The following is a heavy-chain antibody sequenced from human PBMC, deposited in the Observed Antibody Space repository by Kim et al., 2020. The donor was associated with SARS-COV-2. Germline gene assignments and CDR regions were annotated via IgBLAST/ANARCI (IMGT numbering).Heavy chain of an antibody. V-gene: IGHV3-74*03. J-gene: IGHJ6*03. CDR1: EKTVRKKG. CDR2: RRRRGKRK. Sequence: GGSLRLSCAAEEKTVRKKGRNRGSKEKGKGRRGGARRRRRGKRKKEEENVKGRGTRARDNAKNTLYLQMNSLRAEDTAVYYCARASSTSCPCYYMDVGGKVTTVTVSS. D-gene: IGHD2-2*01. CDR3: ARASSTSCPCYYMDV.